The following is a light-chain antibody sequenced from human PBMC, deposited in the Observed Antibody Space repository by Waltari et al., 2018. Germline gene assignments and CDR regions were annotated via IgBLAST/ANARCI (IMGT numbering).Light chain of an antibody. V-gene: IGLV1-44*01. CDR2: NKD. J-gene: IGLJ2*01. Sequence: SLLTQPPSASGTPGQRVTISCSGSSSTIGTNSANGYPHLPGMAPKVLIYNKDQRPSGVPDRFSGSKSGTSASLAITGLQSEDEADYYCSAWDDSLNGVGVFGGGTKLTVL. CDR1: SSTIGTNS. CDR3: SAWDDSLNGVGV.